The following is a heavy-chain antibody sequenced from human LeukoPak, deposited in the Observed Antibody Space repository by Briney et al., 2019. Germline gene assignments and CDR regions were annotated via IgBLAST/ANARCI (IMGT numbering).Heavy chain of an antibody. Sequence: SETLSLTCAVYGGSFSGYYWSWIRQPPGKGLEWIGEINHSGSTNYNPSLKSRVAISVDTSKNQFSLKLSSVTAADTAVYYCARGSTGYYFDYWGQGTLVTVSS. V-gene: IGHV4-34*01. D-gene: IGHD1-1*01. J-gene: IGHJ4*02. CDR3: ARGSTGYYFDY. CDR1: GGSFSGYY. CDR2: INHSGST.